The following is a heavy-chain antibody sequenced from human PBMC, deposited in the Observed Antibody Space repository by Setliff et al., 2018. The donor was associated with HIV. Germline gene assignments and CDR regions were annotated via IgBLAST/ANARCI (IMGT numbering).Heavy chain of an antibody. D-gene: IGHD2-2*01. J-gene: IGHJ6*02. Sequence: PGGSLRLSCAASGFTFSSYAMHWVRQAPGKGLEWVAVISYDGSNKYYADSVKGRFTISRDNSKNTLYLQMNSLGAEDTAVYYCASGYCSSTSCYRMDVWGQGTTVTVSS. CDR3: ASGYCSSTSCYRMDV. V-gene: IGHV3-30-3*01. CDR2: ISYDGSNK. CDR1: GFTFSSYA.